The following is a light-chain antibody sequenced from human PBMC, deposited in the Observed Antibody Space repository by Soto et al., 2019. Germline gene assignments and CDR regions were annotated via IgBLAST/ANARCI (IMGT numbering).Light chain of an antibody. V-gene: IGKV1-39*01. CDR3: QQCHAPPLT. CDR2: GAK. J-gene: IGKJ5*01. Sequence: DIPMTQSPSSLSASVGDRVTITCRASQSISYYLNWYQQKPGKAPNLLIFGAKTLQSGVPSRFSGSGYGTDFSLTITTLQPEDVGIYYCQQCHAPPLTFSQGTRLDI. CDR1: QSISYY.